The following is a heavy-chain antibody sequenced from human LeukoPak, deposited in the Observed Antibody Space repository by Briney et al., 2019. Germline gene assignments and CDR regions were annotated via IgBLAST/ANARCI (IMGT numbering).Heavy chain of an antibody. D-gene: IGHD2-2*01. V-gene: IGHV3-64D*09. CDR1: GFTFGSYA. J-gene: IGHJ6*02. CDR3: VRSWGPYCSSTSCHDYYYGMDV. Sequence: GGSLRLSCSASGFTFGSYAMHWVRQAPGKGLEYVSAISSDGGSTYYADSVRGRFTISRDNSRNTLYLQMSSLRAEDTVVYYCVRSWGPYCSSTSCHDYYYGMDVWGQGTTVTVSS. CDR2: ISSDGGST.